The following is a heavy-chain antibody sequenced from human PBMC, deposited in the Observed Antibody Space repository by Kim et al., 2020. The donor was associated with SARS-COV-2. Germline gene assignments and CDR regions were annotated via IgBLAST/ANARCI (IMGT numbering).Heavy chain of an antibody. D-gene: IGHD3-3*01. J-gene: IGHJ6*02. CDR3: ARGYLFGVVIKYYYDMDV. CDR1: GGSISSGDYY. V-gene: IGHV4-30-4*01. Sequence: SETLSLTCTVSGGSISSGDYYWGWIRQPPGKGLEWIGHIYYTGSTYYNPSPKSRVTISLDTSKNQFSLKLSSVTAADTAVYYCARGYLFGVVIKYYYDMDVWGQGTTVTVSS. CDR2: IYYTGST.